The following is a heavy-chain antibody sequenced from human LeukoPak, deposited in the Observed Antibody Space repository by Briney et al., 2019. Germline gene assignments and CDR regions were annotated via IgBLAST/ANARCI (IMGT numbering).Heavy chain of an antibody. J-gene: IGHJ2*01. V-gene: IGHV3-11*01. D-gene: IGHD5-18*01. Sequence: GGSLRLSCAASGFTFSDYYMSWIRQAPGKGLEWVSYISSSGSTIYYADSVKGRFTNSRDNAKNSLYLQMNSLRAEDTAVYYCARDRGYSYGHWYFDLWAVAPWSLSPQ. CDR3: ARDRGYSYGHWYFDL. CDR2: ISSSGSTI. CDR1: GFTFSDYY.